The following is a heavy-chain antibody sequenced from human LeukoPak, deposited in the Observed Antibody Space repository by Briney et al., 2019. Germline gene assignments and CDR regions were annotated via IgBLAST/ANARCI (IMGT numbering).Heavy chain of an antibody. J-gene: IGHJ4*02. V-gene: IGHV3-7*03. CDR2: IKQDGSEK. D-gene: IGHD6-13*01. CDR1: GFTFSSYR. Sequence: GGSLRLSCAASGFTFSSYRMTWVRQAPGKGLEWVANIKQDGSEKQYVDSVKGRFAISRDNAKKSLYLQINTLRAEDTAVYYCVRGPHTAATSYWGQGTLVTVSS. CDR3: VRGPHTAATSY.